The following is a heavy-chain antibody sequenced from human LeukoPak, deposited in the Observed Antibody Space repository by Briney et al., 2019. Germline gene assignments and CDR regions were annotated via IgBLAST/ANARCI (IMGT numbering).Heavy chain of an antibody. CDR1: GYSFTSYW. CDR3: ARSGYSSGWYFDC. J-gene: IGHJ4*02. CDR2: IYPGDSDT. D-gene: IGHD6-19*01. V-gene: IGHV5-51*01. Sequence: GESLKISCKGSGYSFTSYWIGWVRQMPGKGLEWMGIIYPGDSDTRYSPSFQGQVTISADKSINTAYLQWSSLKASDTAMFYCARSGYSSGWYFDCWGQGTLVTVPS.